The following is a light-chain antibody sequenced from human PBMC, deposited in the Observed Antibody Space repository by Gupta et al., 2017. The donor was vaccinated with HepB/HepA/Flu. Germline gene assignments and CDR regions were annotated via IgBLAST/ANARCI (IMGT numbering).Light chain of an antibody. Sequence: QSALTQPPSASGSAGQSVTLSCTGTSSDVGAYNYVAWYQQHPGKAPKPMIYEISKRPSGVPDRFAGSKSGNTASLTVSGRQAEDEADYYCSSYAGSNNWVFGGGTKLTVL. J-gene: IGLJ3*02. CDR3: SSYAGSNNWV. V-gene: IGLV2-8*01. CDR1: SSDVGAYNY. CDR2: EIS.